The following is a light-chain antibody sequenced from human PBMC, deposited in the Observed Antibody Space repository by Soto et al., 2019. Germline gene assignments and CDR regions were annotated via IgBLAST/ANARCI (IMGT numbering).Light chain of an antibody. J-gene: IGKJ3*01. CDR1: QSVSDMY. Sequence: DIVLTQSPGTLSLSPGERATLSCRASQSVSDMYLAWYQQKPGQAPRLLIYASNRATGIPDRFSGSGSGTDFALTISRLEPEDFAVYYCQRYGTSALFGPGTKVEIK. CDR2: AS. V-gene: IGKV3-20*01. CDR3: QRYGTSAL.